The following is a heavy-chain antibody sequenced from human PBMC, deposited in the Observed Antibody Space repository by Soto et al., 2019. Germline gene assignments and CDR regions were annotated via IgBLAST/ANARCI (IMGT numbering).Heavy chain of an antibody. CDR2: INPSGGST. Sequence: ASVKVSCNASGYTFTSYYMHWVRQAPGQGLEWMGIINPSGGSTSYAQKFQGRVTMTRDTSTSTVYMELSSLRSEDTAVYYCARDELDGDYYYSYYGMEVWGEGATVSVTS. CDR3: ARDELDGDYYYSYYGMEV. J-gene: IGHJ6*04. CDR1: GYTFTSYY. V-gene: IGHV1-46*01. D-gene: IGHD2-21*02.